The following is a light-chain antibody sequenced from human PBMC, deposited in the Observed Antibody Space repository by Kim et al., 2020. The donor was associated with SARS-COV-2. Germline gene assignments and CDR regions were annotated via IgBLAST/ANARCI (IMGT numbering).Light chain of an antibody. CDR1: SSDVGSYNL. J-gene: IGLJ2*01. CDR3: CSYAGSNASVV. Sequence: QSALTQPASVSGSPGQSITISCTGTSSDVGSYNLVSWYQQHPGKAPKLMIYEVSKRPSGVSNRFSGSKSGNTASLTISGLQAEDEADYYCCSYAGSNASVVFGGGTQLTVL. CDR2: EVS. V-gene: IGLV2-23*02.